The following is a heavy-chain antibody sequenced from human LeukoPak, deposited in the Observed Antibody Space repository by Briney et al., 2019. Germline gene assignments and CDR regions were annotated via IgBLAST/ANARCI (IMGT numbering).Heavy chain of an antibody. Sequence: ASVKVSCKASGYIFISSGISWVRQAPGQGLDWMGWISVYNGNTNYAQNFQGRVTMTTNTSTSTAYMELRSLRSDDTAVYYCARAPEWELLSRLPLDYWGQGTPVTVSS. CDR3: ARAPEWELLSRLPLDY. J-gene: IGHJ4*02. D-gene: IGHD1-26*01. CDR1: GYIFISSG. CDR2: ISVYNGNT. V-gene: IGHV1-18*01.